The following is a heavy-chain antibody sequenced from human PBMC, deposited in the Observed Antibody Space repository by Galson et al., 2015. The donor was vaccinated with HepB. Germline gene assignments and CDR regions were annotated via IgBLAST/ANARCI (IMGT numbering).Heavy chain of an antibody. J-gene: IGHJ6*02. D-gene: IGHD5-18*01. V-gene: IGHV1-69*08. CDR1: GGSFSSYP. CDR2: IIPIDGTV. CDR3: AKGKRRYSYGHYYFYGMDV. Sequence: SVKVSCKASGGSFSSYPFSWVRQAPGQGLEWMGRIIPIDGTVDYAQKFQGRVTVTAEKFMTTVYMELRSLRSEDTAVYYCAKGKRRYSYGHYYFYGMDVRGQGTTVTVSS.